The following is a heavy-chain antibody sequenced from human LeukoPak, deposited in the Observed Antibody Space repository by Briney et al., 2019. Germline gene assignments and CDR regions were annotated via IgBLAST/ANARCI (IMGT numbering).Heavy chain of an antibody. CDR2: INWNGGST. CDR3: ARVFMEMATSLIDY. V-gene: IGHV3-20*04. Sequence: GGSPRLSCAASGFTFDDYGVSWVRQAPGKGLEWVSGINWNGGSTGYADSVKGRFTISRDNAKNSLYLQMNSLRAEDTALYYCARVFMEMATSLIDYWGQGTLVTVSS. J-gene: IGHJ4*02. D-gene: IGHD5-24*01. CDR1: GFTFDDYG.